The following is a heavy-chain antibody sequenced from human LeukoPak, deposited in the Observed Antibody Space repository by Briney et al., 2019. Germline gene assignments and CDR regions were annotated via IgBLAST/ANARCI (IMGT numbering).Heavy chain of an antibody. CDR3: AKNGRGYSSDYFDY. CDR1: GFTFSSYW. D-gene: IGHD5-18*01. CDR2: ISGSGGST. V-gene: IGHV3-23*01. J-gene: IGHJ4*02. Sequence: GGSLRLSCAASGFTFSSYWMHWVRQAPGKGLEWVSAISGSGGSTYYADSVKGRFTISRDNSKNTLYLQMNTLRPEDTAVYSCAKNGRGYSSDYFDYWGQGTLVTVSS.